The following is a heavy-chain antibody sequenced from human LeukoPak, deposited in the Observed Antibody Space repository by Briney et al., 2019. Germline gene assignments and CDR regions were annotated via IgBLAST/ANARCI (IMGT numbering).Heavy chain of an antibody. CDR3: ARAPSSEGNYYYYYMDV. D-gene: IGHD2-2*01. CDR1: GGSISSGDYY. V-gene: IGHV4-30-4*08. CDR2: IYYSGST. J-gene: IGHJ6*03. Sequence: ASETLSLTCSVSGGSISSGDYYWSWIRQPPGKGLEWIGYIYYSGSTYYNPSLKSRVTISVDTSKNQFSLKLSSVTAADTAVYYCARAPSSEGNYYYYYMDVWGKGTTVTVSS.